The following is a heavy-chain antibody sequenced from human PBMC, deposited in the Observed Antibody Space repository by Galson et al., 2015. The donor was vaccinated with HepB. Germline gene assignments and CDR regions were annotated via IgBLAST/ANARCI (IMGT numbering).Heavy chain of an antibody. Sequence: SVKVSCKASGDTSATYGITWVRQAPGQGLEWMGGIVPFYGTSDYAQKFQGRVAISADESTSTAYMELRSLRYEDTAVYFCAVVGVCSGGTCYSFYHFYGMDDWGQGTPVTVSS. V-gene: IGHV1-69*13. CDR3: AVVGVCSGGTCYSFYHFYGMDD. CDR2: IVPFYGTS. D-gene: IGHD2-15*01. J-gene: IGHJ6*02. CDR1: GDTSATYG.